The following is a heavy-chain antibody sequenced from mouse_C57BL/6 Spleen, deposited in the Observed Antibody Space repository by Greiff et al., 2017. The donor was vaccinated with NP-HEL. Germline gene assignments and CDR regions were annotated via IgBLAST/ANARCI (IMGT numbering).Heavy chain of an antibody. J-gene: IGHJ3*01. D-gene: IGHD2-1*01. Sequence: QVHVKQSGAELVRPGASVTLSCKASGYTFTDYDMHWVKQTPVHGLEWIGAIDPETGGTAYNQQFKGKAILTADKSSSTAYMELRSLTSDVSAGYYCTRYGNGWFAYWGQGTLVTVSA. CDR1: GYTFTDYD. V-gene: IGHV1-15*01. CDR3: TRYGNGWFAY. CDR2: IDPETGGT.